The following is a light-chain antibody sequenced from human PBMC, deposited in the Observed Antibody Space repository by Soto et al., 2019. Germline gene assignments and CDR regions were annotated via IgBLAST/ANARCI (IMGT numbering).Light chain of an antibody. V-gene: IGLV2-8*01. CDR1: SSDVGGYNY. CDR3: SSYAASNNFYFV. Sequence: QSALTQPPSASGSPGQSVTISCTGTSSDVGGYNYVSWYQQYPGRAPKLMIYEVTKRPSGVPDRFSGSKSGNTASLTVSGLQAEDEADYYCSSYAASNNFYFVFRGGTKVTVL. J-gene: IGLJ3*02. CDR2: EVT.